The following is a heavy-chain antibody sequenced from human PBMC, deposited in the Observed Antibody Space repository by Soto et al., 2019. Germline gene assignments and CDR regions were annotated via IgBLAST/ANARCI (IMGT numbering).Heavy chain of an antibody. J-gene: IGHJ4*02. CDR2: INTYNGNT. D-gene: IGHD2-15*01. Sequence: QVQLVQSGAEVKKPGASMKVSCKSSGYTFTNYGVTWVRQDPGQGLEWMGWINTYNGNTNSAQKFQGRVTMTTDTSTSTAYMELRSLRSDDTAVYYCAKVQEKWSKFYDYWGQGTLVTVSS. CDR1: GYTFTNYG. V-gene: IGHV1-18*01. CDR3: AKVQEKWSKFYDY.